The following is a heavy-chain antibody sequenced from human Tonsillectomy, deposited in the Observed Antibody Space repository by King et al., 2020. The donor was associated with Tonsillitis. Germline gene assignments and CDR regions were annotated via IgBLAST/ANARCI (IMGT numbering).Heavy chain of an antibody. V-gene: IGHV3-30-3*01. J-gene: IGHJ4*02. Sequence: VQLVQSGGGVVQPGRSLRLSCAASGFTFSSYTMHWVRQAPGKGLEWVAVISYDGSNKYYADSVKGRFNIPRDNSKNTLYLLMNSLTADDTAVYYCARDPYSSGWLTVGYFDYWGQGTLVTVSS. CDR2: ISYDGSNK. CDR3: ARDPYSSGWLTVGYFDY. D-gene: IGHD6-19*01. CDR1: GFTFSSYT.